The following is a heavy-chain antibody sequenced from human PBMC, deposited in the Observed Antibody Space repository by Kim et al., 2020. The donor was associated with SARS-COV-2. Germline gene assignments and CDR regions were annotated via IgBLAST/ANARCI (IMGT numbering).Heavy chain of an antibody. D-gene: IGHD3-10*01. J-gene: IGHJ5*02. V-gene: IGHV7-4-1*02. CDR1: GYTFTSYA. Sequence: ASVKVSCKASGYTFTSYAMNWVRQAPGQGLEWMGWINTNTGNPTYAQGFTGRFVFSLDTSVSTAYLQISSLKAEDTAVYYCARDVYYYGSGSLGWFDPWGQGNLVTVSS. CDR2: INTNTGNP. CDR3: ARDVYYYGSGSLGWFDP.